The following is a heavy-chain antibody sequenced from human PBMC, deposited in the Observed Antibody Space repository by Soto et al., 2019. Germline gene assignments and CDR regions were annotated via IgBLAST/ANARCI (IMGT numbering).Heavy chain of an antibody. J-gene: IGHJ6*02. V-gene: IGHV1-69*05. CDR1: GGSFSSYA. D-gene: IGHD3-16*01. CDR2: IVPVLGTS. CDR3: ARDSPGGGYYYGMDV. Sequence: SVKVSCKASGGSFSSYAISWVRQAPGQGLEWMGGIVPVLGTSHSAQKFQGRVTFSTDDSTTTAYMELSSLRSEDTAVYYYARDSPGGGYYYGMDVWGQGTTVTVSS.